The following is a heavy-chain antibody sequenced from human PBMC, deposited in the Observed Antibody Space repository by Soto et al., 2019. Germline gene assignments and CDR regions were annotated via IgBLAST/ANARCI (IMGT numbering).Heavy chain of an antibody. Sequence: QVQLVQSGAEVKKPGASVKVSCKASGYSFTGHYMHWVRQAPGQGLEWMGWIHPNSGGPNYAQKFQGRVTMNRDTSISTVYMELKRLRSDDTAVYYCARDIGISGPENYFDYWGQGTLVTVSS. V-gene: IGHV1-2*02. J-gene: IGHJ4*02. CDR3: ARDIGISGPENYFDY. CDR2: IHPNSGGP. D-gene: IGHD1-1*01. CDR1: GYSFTGHY.